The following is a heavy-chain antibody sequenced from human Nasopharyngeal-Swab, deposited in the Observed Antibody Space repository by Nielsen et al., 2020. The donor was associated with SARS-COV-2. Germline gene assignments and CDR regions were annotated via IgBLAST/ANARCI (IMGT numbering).Heavy chain of an antibody. CDR2: ISSSDSTT. D-gene: IGHD6-19*01. Sequence: WIRQPPGKGLEWVSYISSSDSTTYYADSVKGRFTISRDNAKNSLYLQMNSLRVEDTGVSYCARADSSGWFFSDWGRGTLVTVSS. CDR3: ARADSSGWFFSD. J-gene: IGHJ4*02. V-gene: IGHV3-48*03.